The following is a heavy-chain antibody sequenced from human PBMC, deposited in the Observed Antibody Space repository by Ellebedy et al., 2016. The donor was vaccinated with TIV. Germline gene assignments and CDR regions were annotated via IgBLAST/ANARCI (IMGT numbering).Heavy chain of an antibody. D-gene: IGHD3-10*01. CDR2: ISGSGGST. J-gene: IGHJ4*02. Sequence: PGGSLRLSCSASGLTFSNAWMNWVRQAPGKGLEWVSGISGSGGSTYYADSVKGRFTIPRDNSKNTLYLQMNSLRAEDTAVYYSAKDTWFGESDYWGQGTLVTVSS. CDR3: AKDTWFGESDY. V-gene: IGHV3-23*01. CDR1: GLTFSNAW.